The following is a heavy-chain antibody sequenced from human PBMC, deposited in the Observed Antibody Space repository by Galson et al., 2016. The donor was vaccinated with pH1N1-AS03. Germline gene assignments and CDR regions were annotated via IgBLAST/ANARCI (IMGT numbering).Heavy chain of an antibody. J-gene: IGHJ4*02. CDR3: ARGAPGDHLLSPLWN. D-gene: IGHD2-2*01. CDR2: IMQDGSEK. Sequence: SLRLSCAASGFTFSTYCMSWVRQAPGKGLEWVANIMQDGSEKFYVDSLKGRFTISGDNAKNSLYLQMSSLRAEDTAIYYCARGAPGDHLLSPLWNWGQGTLVTVSS. CDR1: GFTFSTYC. V-gene: IGHV3-7*01.